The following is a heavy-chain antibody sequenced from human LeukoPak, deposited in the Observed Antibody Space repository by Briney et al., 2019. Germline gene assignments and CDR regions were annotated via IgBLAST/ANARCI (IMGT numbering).Heavy chain of an antibody. Sequence: ALVKVSCKASGYTFTGYYMHLVRQAPGQGLEWMGWVNPNSGGTNYAQKFQGRVTMTRDTSISTAYMELSRLRSDDTAVYYCARVRYYYDSSGYSGAFDIWGQGTMVTVSS. CDR3: ARVRYYYDSSGYSGAFDI. D-gene: IGHD3-22*01. CDR1: GYTFTGYY. J-gene: IGHJ3*02. CDR2: VNPNSGGT. V-gene: IGHV1-2*02.